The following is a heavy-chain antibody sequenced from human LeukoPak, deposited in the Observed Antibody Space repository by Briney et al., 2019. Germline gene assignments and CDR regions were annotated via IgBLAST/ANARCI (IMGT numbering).Heavy chain of an antibody. CDR1: GGSFSGNY. J-gene: IGHJ6*03. CDR2: INASGRI. CDR3: ARGRHEVSMIMVVMTAVSYYLDV. D-gene: IGHD3-22*01. Sequence: SETLSLTCAAYGGSFSGNYWTWIRQAPGKGLEYIGEINASGRISYKSSLKSRLTISIDASKNQFSLHLRSLTAADTAVYYCARGRHEVSMIMVVMTAVSYYLDVWGKGTTVTVS. V-gene: IGHV4-34*01.